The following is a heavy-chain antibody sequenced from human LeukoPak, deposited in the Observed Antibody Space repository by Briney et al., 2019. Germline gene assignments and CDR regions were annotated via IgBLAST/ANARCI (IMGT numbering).Heavy chain of an antibody. V-gene: IGHV3-66*01. J-gene: IGHJ4*02. CDR1: GFTFSSYA. CDR3: AGDWNGDHVIEY. Sequence: SGGSLRLSCAASGFTFSSYAMSWVRQAPGKGLEWVSVIYTDDSTYYTDSVKGRFAISRDISKNTLYLQMNSLRGDDTALYYCAGDWNGDHVIEYWGQGTLVTVSS. D-gene: IGHD3-16*01. CDR2: IYTDDST.